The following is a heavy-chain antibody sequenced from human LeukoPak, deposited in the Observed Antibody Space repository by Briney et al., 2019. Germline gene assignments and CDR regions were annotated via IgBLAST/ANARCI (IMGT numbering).Heavy chain of an antibody. J-gene: IGHJ4*02. V-gene: IGHV3-48*04. D-gene: IGHD1-26*01. Sequence: GGSLRLSCAASGFTFSSYSMNWIRQAPGKGLEWVSYINSNGTSTYYADSLKGRFTISRDNAKNSLYLQMNSLRAEDTAVYYCAKGGKWDVTPFDYWGQGTLVTVSS. CDR2: INSNGTST. CDR3: AKGGKWDVTPFDY. CDR1: GFTFSSYS.